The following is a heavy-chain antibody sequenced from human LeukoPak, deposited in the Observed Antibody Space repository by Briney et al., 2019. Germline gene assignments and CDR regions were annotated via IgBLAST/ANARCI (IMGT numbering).Heavy chain of an antibody. V-gene: IGHV4-4*07. Sequence: SETLSLTCTVSGGSISSYYWSWIRQPAGKGLEWIGRIYTSGSTNYNPSLKSRVTISVDTSKNQFSLKLSSVTAADTAVYYCARSPLNYYDSSGYYYYFDYWGQGTLVTVSS. CDR3: ARSPLNYYDSSGYYYYFDY. D-gene: IGHD3-22*01. CDR2: IYTSGST. J-gene: IGHJ4*02. CDR1: GGSISSYY.